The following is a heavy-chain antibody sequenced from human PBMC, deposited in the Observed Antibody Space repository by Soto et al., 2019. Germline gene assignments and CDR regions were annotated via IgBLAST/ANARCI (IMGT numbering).Heavy chain of an antibody. J-gene: IGHJ5*02. CDR2: IYPSDSDT. CDR1: GYSFATHW. V-gene: IGHV5-51*01. CDR3: VRRSRSGNDWVAYNWFDP. D-gene: IGHD5-12*01. Sequence: GESLKISCKGSGYSFATHWIAWVRQMPGKGLEWMGTIYPSDSDTTYSPSVQGQVTISVDKSISTAYVQWSSLKASDSAVYYCVRRSRSGNDWVAYNWFDPWGQGTLVTVSS.